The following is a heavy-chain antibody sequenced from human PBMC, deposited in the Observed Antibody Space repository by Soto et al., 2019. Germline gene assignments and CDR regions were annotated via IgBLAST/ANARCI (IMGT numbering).Heavy chain of an antibody. V-gene: IGHV1-8*01. CDR1: GYTFTSYD. CDR3: ARSVGGSNVNFDY. J-gene: IGHJ4*02. CDR2: MNPDSGNT. Sequence: QVQLVQSGAEVRTPGASVKVSCKASGYTFTSYDLNWVLQATGQGPEWMGWMNPDSGNTGYVQKFQGRVTMTRNTAISTAYMELSSLRSEDTAVYYCARSVGGSNVNFDYWGQGTLVTVST. D-gene: IGHD3-10*01.